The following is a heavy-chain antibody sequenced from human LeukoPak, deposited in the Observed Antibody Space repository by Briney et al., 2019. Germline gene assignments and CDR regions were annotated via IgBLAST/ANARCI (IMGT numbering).Heavy chain of an antibody. Sequence: SETLSLTCAVYGGSFSGYYWSWIRQPPGKGLEWIGEINHSGSTNYNPSLKSRVTISVDTSENQFSLKLSSVTAADTAVYYCARGKMYSSSWYNYWGQGTLVTVSS. CDR3: ARGKMYSSSWYNY. V-gene: IGHV4-34*01. CDR1: GGSFSGYY. CDR2: INHSGST. D-gene: IGHD6-13*01. J-gene: IGHJ4*02.